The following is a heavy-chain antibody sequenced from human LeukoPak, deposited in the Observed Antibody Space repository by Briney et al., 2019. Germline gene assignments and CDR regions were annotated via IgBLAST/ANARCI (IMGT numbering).Heavy chain of an antibody. CDR1: GDSVSSNGAA. Sequence: SQTLSLTCAISGDSVSSNGAAWYWIRQSPSRGLGWLGRTFYRSKWFYEYAVSVESRITVRPDTSKNHYSLGLRSVTPEDTAVYYCARDPSGDQGLDYWGQGILVTVST. V-gene: IGHV6-1*01. CDR3: ARDPSGDQGLDY. CDR2: TFYRSKWFY. J-gene: IGHJ4*02. D-gene: IGHD3-10*01.